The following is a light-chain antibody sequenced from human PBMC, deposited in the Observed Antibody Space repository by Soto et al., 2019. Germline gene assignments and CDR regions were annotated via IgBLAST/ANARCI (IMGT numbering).Light chain of an antibody. CDR2: DAS. Sequence: EIVLTQSPGTLSLSPGERATLSCRASQTISNNYLAWYQHKPGQAPRLLIFDASTRASGFPDRFSGSGSGTDFTLTIRGLEPEDFAVYFCQNYGSSPPSIFGQGTRLEIQ. V-gene: IGKV3-20*01. J-gene: IGKJ5*01. CDR1: QTISNNY. CDR3: QNYGSSPPSI.